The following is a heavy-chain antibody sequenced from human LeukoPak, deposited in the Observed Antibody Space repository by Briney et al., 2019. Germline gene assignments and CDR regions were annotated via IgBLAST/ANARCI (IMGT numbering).Heavy chain of an antibody. CDR3: ARVSSSSWYLHTPWFDP. J-gene: IGHJ5*02. Sequence: GGSLRLSCAASGFTFSSYGMHWVRQAPGKGLEWVAFIRYDGSNKYYADSVKGRFTISRDNSKNTLYLQMNSLRAEDTAVYYCARVSSSSWYLHTPWFDPWGQGTLVTVSS. V-gene: IGHV3-30*02. CDR1: GFTFSSYG. CDR2: IRYDGSNK. D-gene: IGHD6-13*01.